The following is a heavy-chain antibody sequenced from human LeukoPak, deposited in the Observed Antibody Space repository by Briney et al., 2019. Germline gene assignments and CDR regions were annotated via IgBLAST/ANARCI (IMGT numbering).Heavy chain of an antibody. J-gene: IGHJ5*02. V-gene: IGHV3-21*01. CDR3: ARDRSHQRRFHSSREENWFDP. D-gene: IGHD6-13*01. CDR1: EFTFSSYS. CDR2: IISTSDNI. Sequence: GSLRLSCAASEFTFSSYSMNWVRQAPGKGLEWVSSIISTSDNIYYADSVKGRFTISRDNAKNSLYLQMNSLRAEDTAVYYCARDRSHQRRFHSSREENWFDPWGQGTLVTVSS.